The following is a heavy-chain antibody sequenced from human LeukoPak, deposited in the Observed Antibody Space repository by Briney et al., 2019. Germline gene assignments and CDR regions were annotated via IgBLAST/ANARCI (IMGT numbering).Heavy chain of an antibody. Sequence: PGGSLRLSCAASGFTFSSYWMHWVRQAPGKGLVWVSRINSDGSSTSYADPVKGRFTISRDNAKNTLYLQMNSLRAEDTAVYYCARQGYLAGLFDYWGQGTLVTVSS. CDR1: GFTFSSYW. V-gene: IGHV3-74*01. CDR3: ARQGYLAGLFDY. J-gene: IGHJ4*02. CDR2: INSDGSST. D-gene: IGHD1-1*01.